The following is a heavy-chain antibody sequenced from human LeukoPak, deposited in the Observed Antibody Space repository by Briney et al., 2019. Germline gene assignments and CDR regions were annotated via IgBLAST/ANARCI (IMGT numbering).Heavy chain of an antibody. J-gene: IGHJ4*02. CDR3: ARDRDWGCSYCSY. CDR2: IWFDGSNK. V-gene: IGHV3-33*01. CDR1: GFTFSSYG. Sequence: QPGRSLRLSCAASGFTFSSYGMHWVRRAPGKGLEWVAVIWFDGSNKYYADSVKGRFTISRDNSKNTLYLQMNSLRAEDTAVYYCARDRDWGCSYCSYWGQGTLVTVSS. D-gene: IGHD7-27*01.